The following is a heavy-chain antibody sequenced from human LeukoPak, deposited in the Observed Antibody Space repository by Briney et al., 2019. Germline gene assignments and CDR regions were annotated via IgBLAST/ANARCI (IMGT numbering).Heavy chain of an antibody. CDR2: INEDGSNK. Sequence: GGSLRLSCTASGFSFSNHYMRWIRQAPGKGLEWVANINEDGSNKWHLGSVKGRFNVSRDNARNSLYLQMNSLRVEDTAVYYCTRVIVAVPGYFDYFDFWGQGVLVTVSS. V-gene: IGHV3-7*01. J-gene: IGHJ4*02. CDR3: TRVIVAVPGYFDYFDF. D-gene: IGHD6-19*01. CDR1: GFSFSNHY.